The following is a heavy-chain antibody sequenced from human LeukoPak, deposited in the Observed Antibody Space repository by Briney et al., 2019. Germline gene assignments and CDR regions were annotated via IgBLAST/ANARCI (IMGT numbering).Heavy chain of an antibody. Sequence: SETLSLACTVSGGSIGTYYWSWIRQSPGKGLEWIGYIYVTGTRYNPYLQSRVTISVDRSRNQFFLKMSSVTAADTAVYYCARHIGGGIEDMDVWGKGAKVIVSS. CDR2: IYVTGT. CDR3: ARHIGGGIEDMDV. D-gene: IGHD3-16*02. CDR1: GGSIGTYY. J-gene: IGHJ6*03. V-gene: IGHV4-59*08.